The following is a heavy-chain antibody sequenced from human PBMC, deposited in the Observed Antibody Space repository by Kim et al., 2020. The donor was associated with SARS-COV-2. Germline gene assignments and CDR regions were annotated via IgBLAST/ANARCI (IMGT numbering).Heavy chain of an antibody. Sequence: GGSLRLSCAASGFTFSSYAMHWVRQAPGKGLEWVAVISYDGSNKYYADSVKGRFTISRDNSKNTLYLQMNSLRAEDTAVYYCARDSPGSELKHNWNDVRPMNYSYGMDAWGQGTTFTVSS. CDR3: ARDSPGSELKHNWNDVRPMNYSYGMDA. CDR1: GFTFSSYA. D-gene: IGHD1-20*01. J-gene: IGHJ6*02. CDR2: ISYDGSNK. V-gene: IGHV3-30*04.